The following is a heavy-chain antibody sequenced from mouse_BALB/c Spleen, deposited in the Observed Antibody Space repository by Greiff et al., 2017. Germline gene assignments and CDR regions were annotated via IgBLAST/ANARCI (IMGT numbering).Heavy chain of an antibody. CDR1: GYTFTSYW. Sequence: QVQLQQSGPELVKPGASVKLSCKASGYTFTSYWMHWVKQRPGQGLEWIGEINPSNGRTNYNEKFKSKATLTVDKSSSTAYMQLSSLTSEDSAVYYCARYYGSSVYYYAMDYWGQGTSVTVSS. D-gene: IGHD1-1*01. J-gene: IGHJ4*01. CDR2: INPSNGRT. V-gene: IGHV1S81*02. CDR3: ARYYGSSVYYYAMDY.